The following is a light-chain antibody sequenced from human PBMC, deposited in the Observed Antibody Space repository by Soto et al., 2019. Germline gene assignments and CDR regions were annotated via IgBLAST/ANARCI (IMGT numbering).Light chain of an antibody. V-gene: IGLV2-14*01. CDR2: DVS. J-gene: IGLJ1*01. CDR3: CSYTSSSTYV. Sequence: QSVLTQPASVSGSPGQSITISCTGTSSDVGGYNYVSWYQQHPGKAPKLMIYDVSNRPSGVSNRFSGSKSGNTASLTISGLQTADEADYHCCSYTSSSTYVFGTGTKVTVL. CDR1: SSDVGGYNY.